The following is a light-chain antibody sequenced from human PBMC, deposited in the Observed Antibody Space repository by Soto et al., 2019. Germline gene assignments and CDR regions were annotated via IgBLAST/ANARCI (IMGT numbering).Light chain of an antibody. V-gene: IGLV2-14*01. J-gene: IGLJ1*01. Sequence: QSVLTQPASVSESPGQSIAISCTGTSSDVGGYDYVSWYQQHPGKAPKLMIYDVSNRPSGVSNRFSGSKSDNTASLTISGLQAEDEADYYCSSNTSSSTYVFGTGTKVTVL. CDR1: SSDVGGYDY. CDR2: DVS. CDR3: SSNTSSSTYV.